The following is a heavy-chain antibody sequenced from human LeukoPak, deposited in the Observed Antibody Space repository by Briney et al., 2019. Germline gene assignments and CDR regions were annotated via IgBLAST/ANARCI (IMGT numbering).Heavy chain of an antibody. V-gene: IGHV3-7*03. CDR1: EFTFSSYW. Sequence: GGSLRLSCAASEFTFSSYWMSWVRQAPGKGLEWVANIKQDGGQIYYLESVKGRFTVSRDNAKNSLYLQMNSLRVEDTAVYYCARDGRPLDYWGQGTLVTVSS. J-gene: IGHJ4*02. CDR3: ARDGRPLDY. CDR2: IKQDGGQI.